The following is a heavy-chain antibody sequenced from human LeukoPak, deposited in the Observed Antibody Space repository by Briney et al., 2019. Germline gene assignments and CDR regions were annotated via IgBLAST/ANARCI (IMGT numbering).Heavy chain of an antibody. J-gene: IGHJ3*02. Sequence: PSETLSLTCTVSGPSMGIYYWSWLRQPPPRGVEGVGYIYTTGSTHYNPSLKSRVTMSLDTSKNQLSLGLSSVTAADTAVFYCARHRAEMATITDDAFDIWGQGTMVTVSS. CDR3: ARHRAEMATITDDAFDI. V-gene: IGHV4-4*09. CDR1: GPSMGIYY. D-gene: IGHD5-24*01. CDR2: IYTTGST.